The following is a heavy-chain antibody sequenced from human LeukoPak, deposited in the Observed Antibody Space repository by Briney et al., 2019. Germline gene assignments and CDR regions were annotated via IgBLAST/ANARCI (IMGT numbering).Heavy chain of an antibody. CDR1: GFTFSSYA. CDR3: AKSGGLSGSGRLGVDV. J-gene: IGHJ6*02. V-gene: IGHV3-23*01. D-gene: IGHD3-10*01. Sequence: GGSLGLSCAASGFTFSSYAMSWVRQAPGKGLEWVSGISGSGDNTYHADSVKGRLTISRDNSKNTLYLQMISLRAEDTAIYYCAKSGGLSGSGRLGVDVWGQETTVTVSS. CDR2: ISGSGDNT.